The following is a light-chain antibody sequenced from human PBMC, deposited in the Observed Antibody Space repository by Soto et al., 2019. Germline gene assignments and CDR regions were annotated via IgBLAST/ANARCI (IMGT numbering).Light chain of an antibody. Sequence: QSALTQPASVSGSPGQSITISCTGTSSDVGGYNYVSWYQQHPGKAPKLMIYDVSNRPSGVPNRFSGSKSGNTASLTISGLQAEDEAEYYCFSYTSSSTLVYVFGTGTKVTVL. J-gene: IGLJ1*01. CDR2: DVS. CDR1: SSDVGGYNY. V-gene: IGLV2-14*03. CDR3: FSYTSSSTLVYV.